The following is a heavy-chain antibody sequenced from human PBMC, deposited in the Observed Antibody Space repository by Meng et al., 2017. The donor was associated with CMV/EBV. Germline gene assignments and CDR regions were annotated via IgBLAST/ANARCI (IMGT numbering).Heavy chain of an antibody. D-gene: IGHD2-2*01. V-gene: IGHV3-21*01. CDR1: GFTFSSYS. CDR3: ARESGRPYHRDAFDI. J-gene: IGHJ3*02. Sequence: GESLKISCAASGFTFSSYSMNWVRQAPGKGLEWVSSISSSSSYIYYADSVKGRFTISRDNAKNSLYLQMNSLRAEDTAVYYCARESGRPYHRDAFDIWGQGTMVTVSS. CDR2: ISSSSSYI.